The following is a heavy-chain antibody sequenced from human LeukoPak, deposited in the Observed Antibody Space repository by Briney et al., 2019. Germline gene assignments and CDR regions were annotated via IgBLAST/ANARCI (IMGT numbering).Heavy chain of an antibody. Sequence: QSGGSLRLSCAASGFTFSSYAMSWVRQAPGKGLEWVSANSGSGDSTYYADPVKGRFTISRDNSKNTLYLQLNSLRAEDTAIYYCAKPCRSGLSPFDAFDIWGQGTLVTVSS. CDR3: AKPCRSGLSPFDAFDI. D-gene: IGHD6-19*01. CDR2: NSGSGDST. J-gene: IGHJ3*02. CDR1: GFTFSSYA. V-gene: IGHV3-23*01.